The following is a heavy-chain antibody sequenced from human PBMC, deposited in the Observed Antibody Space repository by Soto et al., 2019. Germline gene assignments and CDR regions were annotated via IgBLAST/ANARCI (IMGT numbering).Heavy chain of an antibody. CDR2: MNSNGGST. CDR1: GFTFTRNV. J-gene: IGHJ4*02. Sequence: EVQLLESGGGLVQPGGSLRLSCVASGFTFTRNVMTWVRQAPGKGLEWVSTMNSNGGSTYYIDSVKGRFTISRDNSKNSMYLQKNGLRAEDTAVYFCARVPDLDYCSRTSCLYYFDYWGQGALVTVSS. CDR3: ARVPDLDYCSRTSCLYYFDY. D-gene: IGHD2-2*01. V-gene: IGHV3-23*01.